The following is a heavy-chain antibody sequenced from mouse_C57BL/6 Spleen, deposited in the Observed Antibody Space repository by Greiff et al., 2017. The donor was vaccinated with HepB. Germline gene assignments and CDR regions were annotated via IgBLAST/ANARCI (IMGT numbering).Heavy chain of an antibody. J-gene: IGHJ2*01. Sequence: QVQLQQPGAELVKPGASVKMSCKASGYTFTSYWITWVKQRPGQGLEWIGDIYPGSGSTNYNEKFKSKATLTVDTSSSTAYMQLSSLTSEDSAVYYWARGLDDYDGVYYFDYWGQGTTLTVSS. V-gene: IGHV1-55*01. CDR2: IYPGSGST. D-gene: IGHD2-4*01. CDR3: ARGLDDYDGVYYFDY. CDR1: GYTFTSYW.